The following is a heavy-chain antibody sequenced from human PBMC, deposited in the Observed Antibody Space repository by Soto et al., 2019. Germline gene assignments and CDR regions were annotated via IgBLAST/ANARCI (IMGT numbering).Heavy chain of an antibody. Sequence: PGGSLRLSGAASGFTFRNAWLNWVRQAPGKGLEWVGRIKSKTDGGTTDYAAPVKGRFTISRDDSKNTLYLQMNSLKTEDTAVYYCTTGQAMVTTLDYYYCGMDVWGQGT. J-gene: IGHJ6*02. D-gene: IGHD5-18*01. CDR1: GFTFRNAW. V-gene: IGHV3-15*07. CDR2: IKSKTDGGTT. CDR3: TTGQAMVTTLDYYYCGMDV.